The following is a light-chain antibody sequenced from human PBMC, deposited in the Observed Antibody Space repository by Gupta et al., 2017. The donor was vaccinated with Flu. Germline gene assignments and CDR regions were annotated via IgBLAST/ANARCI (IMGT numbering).Light chain of an antibody. CDR2: EGS. V-gene: IGLV2-14*01. Sequence: GTSSDVGGYNYVSWYQQHPAKAPKLLFYEGSNRTAGVASRFSGSKAGNTASLTISALQAEDEADYYCSSYTSSSTLVFGGGTKLTVL. CDR3: SSYTSSSTLV. J-gene: IGLJ3*02. CDR1: SSDVGGYNY.